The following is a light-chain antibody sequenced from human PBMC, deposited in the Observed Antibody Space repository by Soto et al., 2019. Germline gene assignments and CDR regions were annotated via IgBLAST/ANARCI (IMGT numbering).Light chain of an antibody. CDR3: QSYDSSLSGYV. CDR2: TNN. J-gene: IGLJ1*01. CDR1: SSNIGAGYD. V-gene: IGLV1-40*01. Sequence: SVLTQPPSVSGAPGQRVTISCTGSSSNIGAGYDVHWYQQFPGTAPKLLIYTNNNRPSGVPDRFSGSKSGTSASLAITGLQAEAEADYYCQSYDSSLSGYVFGTGTKLTVL.